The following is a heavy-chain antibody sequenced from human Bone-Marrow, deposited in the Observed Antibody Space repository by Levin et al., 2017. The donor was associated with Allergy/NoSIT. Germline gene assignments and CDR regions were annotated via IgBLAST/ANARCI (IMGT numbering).Heavy chain of an antibody. CDR3: ARDQGSSGHYDDVIDV. CDR1: GFRFSDHA. CDR2: ISHDRTTT. Sequence: GESLKVSCAASGFRFSDHALHWVRQAPGKGLDWVAVISHDRTTTYYADSVRGRFTISRDNSKNTLYLQMNSLRGVDTALYYCARDQGSSGHYDDVIDVWGQGTMVTVSS. J-gene: IGHJ3*01. D-gene: IGHD6-19*01. V-gene: IGHV3-30*04.